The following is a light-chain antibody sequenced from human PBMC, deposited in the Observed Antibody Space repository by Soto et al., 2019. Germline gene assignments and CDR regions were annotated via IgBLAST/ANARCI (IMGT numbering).Light chain of an antibody. Sequence: DIQMTQSPSSLSASVGDRVAITCRASQGISNYLAWYQQKPGKVPKLLIYAASTMQSGVTSRFSGSVSGKEFTLTISHLQPEVVATYYCQKYNSAPFTFGPGTKVDIK. CDR1: QGISNY. J-gene: IGKJ3*01. V-gene: IGKV1-27*01. CDR3: QKYNSAPFT. CDR2: AAS.